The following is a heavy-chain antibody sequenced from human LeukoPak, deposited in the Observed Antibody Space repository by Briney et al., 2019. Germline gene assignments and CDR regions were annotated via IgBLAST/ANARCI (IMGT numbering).Heavy chain of an antibody. V-gene: IGHV4-39*01. CDR3: AGSLRGSYFDF. J-gene: IGHJ4*02. CDR2: IYYSGST. CDR1: GGSISSSSYY. Sequence: PSETLSLTCTVSGGSISSSSYYWGWIRQPPGKGLEWIGSIYYSGSTYYNPSLKSRVTISVDTSKNQFSLKLSSVSAEDTAVYYCAGSLRGSYFDFWGQGTLVTVSS. D-gene: IGHD1-26*01.